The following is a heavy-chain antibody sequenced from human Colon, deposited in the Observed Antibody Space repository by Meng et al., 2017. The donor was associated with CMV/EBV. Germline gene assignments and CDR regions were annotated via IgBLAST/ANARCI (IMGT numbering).Heavy chain of an antibody. V-gene: IGHV7-4-1*02. Sequence: QVQLVQSGSELKKSGASVKISCKASGYMFTRYNINWVRQAPGQWREWRGYINPKTANPPYVQGFTGRFVFSLDTSVSTAYLQISSLEAEDTAVYYCATGSVAADGKGYWGQGTLVTVSS. CDR3: ATGSVAADGKGY. J-gene: IGHJ1*01. D-gene: IGHD6-13*01. CDR1: GYMFTRYN. CDR2: INPKTANP.